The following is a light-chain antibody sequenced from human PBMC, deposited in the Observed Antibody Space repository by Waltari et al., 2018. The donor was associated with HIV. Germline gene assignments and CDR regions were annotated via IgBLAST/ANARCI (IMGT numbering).Light chain of an antibody. CDR1: QSVSRN. CDR3: QQYNIWPPLT. J-gene: IGKJ4*01. Sequence: DIVMMQSPGTLSVSPGERATLSCRASQSVSRNLAWYQQKPGQPPRLLIYGASTRATGIPARFSANGSGTEFTLTISSLQSEDFAVYYCQQYNIWPPLTFGGGTKVEMK. CDR2: GAS. V-gene: IGKV3-15*01.